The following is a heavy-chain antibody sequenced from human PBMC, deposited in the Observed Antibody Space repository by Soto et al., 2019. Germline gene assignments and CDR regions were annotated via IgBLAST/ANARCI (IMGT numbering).Heavy chain of an antibody. Sequence: EVQLLESGGGLVQPGRSLRLSCAASGFTFSNYAMSWVRQAPGQGLDWVSAISGSGGSTCYADSVKGRFTISRDNSKNTLFMKRNSLRAEDAAVYYCAKFFVETGSNSGWPCYCHYWGQGTLVTVSS. CDR3: AKFFVETGSNSGWPCYCHY. V-gene: IGHV3-23*01. J-gene: IGHJ4*02. D-gene: IGHD6-25*01. CDR2: ISGSGGST. CDR1: GFTFSNYA.